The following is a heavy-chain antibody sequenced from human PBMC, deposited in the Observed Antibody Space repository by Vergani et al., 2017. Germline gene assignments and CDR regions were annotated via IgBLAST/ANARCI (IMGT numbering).Heavy chain of an antibody. CDR1: GFTFSSYA. V-gene: IGHV3-23*01. J-gene: IGHJ4*02. D-gene: IGHD5-12*01. CDR3: AKEAAHSGYDSWYCDC. Sequence: EVQLLESGGGLVQPGGSLRLSCAASGFTFSSYAMSWVRQAPGKGLEWVSAISDSGGSTYYADSVKGRFTISRDNSKNTLYLQMNSLRAEDTAVYYCAKEAAHSGYDSWYCDCWGQGTLVTVSS. CDR2: ISDSGGST.